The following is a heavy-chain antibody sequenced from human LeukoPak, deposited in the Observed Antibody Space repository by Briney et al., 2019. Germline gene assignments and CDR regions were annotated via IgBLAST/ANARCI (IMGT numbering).Heavy chain of an antibody. CDR1: GGTFSSYA. D-gene: IGHD6-19*01. Sequence: ASVTVSCKASGGTFSSYAISWVRQAPGQGLEWMGRIIPILGIANYAQKFQGRVTITADKSTSTAYMELSSLRSEDTAVYYCARDIAQWLVRGWYFDLWGRGTLVTVSS. J-gene: IGHJ2*01. CDR3: ARDIAQWLVRGWYFDL. CDR2: IIPILGIA. V-gene: IGHV1-69*04.